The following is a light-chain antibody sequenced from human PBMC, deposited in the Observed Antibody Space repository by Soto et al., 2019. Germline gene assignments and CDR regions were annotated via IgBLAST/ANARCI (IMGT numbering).Light chain of an antibody. Sequence: QSVLTQPASVSGSPGQSITISCTGTSSDIGDYSYVSWYQQHPGKAPKLMIYDVSNRPSGVSNRFSGSKSGNTASLTISGLQAEDEADYYCSSYTSSSTLVVFGGGTKLTVL. CDR1: SSDIGDYSY. CDR3: SSYTSSSTLVV. J-gene: IGLJ2*01. CDR2: DVS. V-gene: IGLV2-14*03.